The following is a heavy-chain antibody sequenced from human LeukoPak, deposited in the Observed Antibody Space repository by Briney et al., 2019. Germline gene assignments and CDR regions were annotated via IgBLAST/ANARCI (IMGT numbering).Heavy chain of an antibody. J-gene: IGHJ3*02. Sequence: WASVTVSCKASGYTFTGYYMHWVRQAPGQGLEWMGWINPNSGGTNYAQKFQGRVTMTRDTSISTAYMELSRLRSDDTAVYYCAREVTGYCSSTSCDGPNDAFDIWGQGTMVTVSS. V-gene: IGHV1-2*02. CDR3: AREVTGYCSSTSCDGPNDAFDI. CDR1: GYTFTGYY. D-gene: IGHD2-2*01. CDR2: INPNSGGT.